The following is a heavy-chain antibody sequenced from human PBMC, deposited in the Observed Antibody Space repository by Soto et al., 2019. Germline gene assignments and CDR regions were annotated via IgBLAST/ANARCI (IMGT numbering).Heavy chain of an antibody. CDR2: IYYSGST. D-gene: IGHD6-6*01. CDR3: AGHRVAARLDWFEL. V-gene: IGHV4-39*01. J-gene: IGHJ5*02. CDR1: GGSISSSSYY. Sequence: SETLSLTCTVSGGSISSSSYYWGWIRQPPGKGLEWIGSIYYSGSTYYNPSLKSRVTISVDTSKNQFSLKLSSVTAADTAVYYCAGHRVAARLDWFELWGQETLVT.